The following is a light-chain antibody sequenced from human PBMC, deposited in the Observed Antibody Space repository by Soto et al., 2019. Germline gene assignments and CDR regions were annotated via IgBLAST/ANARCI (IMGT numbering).Light chain of an antibody. V-gene: IGKV3-20*01. CDR1: QSVSSSY. CDR3: QQYGSSSIT. CDR2: GAS. J-gene: IGKJ5*01. Sequence: EVVLTQSPGTLSLSPGERATLSCRASQSVSSSYLAWYQQKPGLAPRLLIYGASSRATGIPDRFSGSGSGTDFTLTISRLEPEDFAVYYCQQYGSSSITFGQGTRLAIK.